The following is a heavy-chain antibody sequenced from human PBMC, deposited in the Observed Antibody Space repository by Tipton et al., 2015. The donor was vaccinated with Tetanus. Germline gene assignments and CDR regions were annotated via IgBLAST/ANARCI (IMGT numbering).Heavy chain of an antibody. J-gene: IGHJ3*02. CDR3: ARVKEYYDSSGPDAFDI. CDR2: IIPVFGTK. CDR1: GGTFSDSA. D-gene: IGHD3-22*01. V-gene: IGHV1-69*01. Sequence: QLVQSGAEVKEPGSSVKVSCKTSGGTFSDSALNWVRQAPGQGLEWLGGIIPVFGTKTYSQTFRGRVTITADESTRTAYMELSSLRSGDTAVYYCARVKEYYDSSGPDAFDIWGQGTMVTVSS.